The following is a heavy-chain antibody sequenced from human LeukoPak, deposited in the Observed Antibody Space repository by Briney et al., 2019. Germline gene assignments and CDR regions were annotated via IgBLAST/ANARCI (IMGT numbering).Heavy chain of an antibody. D-gene: IGHD5-18*01. V-gene: IGHV3-30*03. CDR3: ARVRGYIYGYVY. Sequence: GGSLRLSCAASGFTFSSYGMHWVRQAPGKGLEWVAVISYDGSNKYYADSVKGRFTISRDNSKNMLYLQMNSLSTEDTAVYYCARVRGYIYGYVYWGQGTLVTVSS. CDR1: GFTFSSYG. CDR2: ISYDGSNK. J-gene: IGHJ4*02.